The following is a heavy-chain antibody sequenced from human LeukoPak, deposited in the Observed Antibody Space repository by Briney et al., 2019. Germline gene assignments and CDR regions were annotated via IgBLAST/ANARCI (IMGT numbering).Heavy chain of an antibody. CDR3: ARVRYYYDSSGYNYYYMDV. Sequence: SETLSLTCTVSGASISRYYWTWIRQSPGKGLEWIGSIYYSGNTYFNPSLKSRITISVDTSKNQFSLKLSSVTAADTAVYYCARVRYYYDSSGYNYYYMDVWAKGPRSPSP. J-gene: IGHJ6*03. D-gene: IGHD3-22*01. V-gene: IGHV4-59*05. CDR2: IYYSGNT. CDR1: GASISRYY.